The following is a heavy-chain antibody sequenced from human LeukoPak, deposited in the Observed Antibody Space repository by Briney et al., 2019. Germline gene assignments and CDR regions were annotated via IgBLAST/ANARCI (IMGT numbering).Heavy chain of an antibody. J-gene: IGHJ4*02. CDR3: VRHGLGSSWFGFDY. V-gene: IGHV5-51*01. Sequence: GESLKISCTGSGYTFTTYWIGWVRQMPGKGLKWMGIIYPGDSDPRYSPSFQGQVTISADTSISTAYLQWSSLKASDSAMYYCVRHGLGSSWFGFDYWGQGTLVTVSS. CDR2: IYPGDSDP. D-gene: IGHD6-13*01. CDR1: GYTFTTYW.